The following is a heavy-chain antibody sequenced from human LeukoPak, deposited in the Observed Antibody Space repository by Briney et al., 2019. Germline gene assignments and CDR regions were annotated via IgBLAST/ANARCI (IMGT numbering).Heavy chain of an antibody. J-gene: IGHJ5*01. CDR1: GYTFTGYC. CDR3: ARASGSYWWFDS. Sequence: GASVKISCKASGYTFTGYCMHWVRQAPGQGLEWMGWINPKSGGTNYAQKFQGRVTMTRDTSISTTYMELSRLRSDATAVYYCARASGSYWWFDSWGQGTLVTVSS. CDR2: INPKSGGT. D-gene: IGHD1-26*01. V-gene: IGHV1-2*02.